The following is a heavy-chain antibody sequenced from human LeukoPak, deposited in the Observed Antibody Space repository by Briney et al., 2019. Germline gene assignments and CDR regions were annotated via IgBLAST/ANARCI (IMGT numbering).Heavy chain of an antibody. CDR2: IIPIFGTS. V-gene: IGHV1-69*13. D-gene: IGHD6-19*01. CDR3: ARDHSSGLYYFDY. J-gene: IGHJ4*02. CDR1: GGTFSGYA. Sequence: SVKVSCKASGGTFSGYAINWVRQAPGQGLEWMGGIIPIFGTSNYAQRFQGRVTISADESTSTAYMELSSLRSEDTAVYYCARDHSSGLYYFDYWGQGTLVTVSS.